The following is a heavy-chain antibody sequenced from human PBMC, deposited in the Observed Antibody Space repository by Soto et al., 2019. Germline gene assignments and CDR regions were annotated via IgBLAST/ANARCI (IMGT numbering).Heavy chain of an antibody. CDR3: ARPRIAVAGSGGYGMDV. V-gene: IGHV1-18*04. CDR1: GYTFTSYG. J-gene: IGHJ6*02. CDR2: ISAYNGNT. D-gene: IGHD6-19*01. Sequence: XSVKVSCKASGYTFTSYGVSWVRQAPGQGLEWMGWISAYNGNTNYAQKLQGRVTMTTDTSTSTAYMELRSLRSDDTAVYYCARPRIAVAGSGGYGMDVWGQGTTVTVSS.